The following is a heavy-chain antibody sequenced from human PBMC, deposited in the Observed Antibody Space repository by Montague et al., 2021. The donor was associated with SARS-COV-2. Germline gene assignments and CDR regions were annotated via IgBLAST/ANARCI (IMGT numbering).Heavy chain of an antibody. V-gene: IGHV4-61*02. Sequence: TLSLTCTVSIGSISSGSYYWSWIRQPAGKGLEWIVRIYTSGSTNYNPCLKSRVTISVDTSKNQFSLKLSSVTAADTAVYYCARDGYSSGWNGLHWFDPWGQGTLVTVSS. D-gene: IGHD6-25*01. J-gene: IGHJ5*02. CDR1: IGSISSGSYY. CDR3: ARDGYSSGWNGLHWFDP. CDR2: IYTSGST.